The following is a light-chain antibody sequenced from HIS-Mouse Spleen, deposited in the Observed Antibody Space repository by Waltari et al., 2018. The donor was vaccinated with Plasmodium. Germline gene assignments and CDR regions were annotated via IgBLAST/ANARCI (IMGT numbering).Light chain of an antibody. Sequence: SYELTHPPSVSVSPGQTPRHPSSGYAFPKKYAFWYQQNSGQAPALVIYEDSKRPSGIQERFSGSSSGTMATLTSSGAKVEEEADYYCYSTDSSGNHRVFGGGTKLTVL. CDR3: YSTDSSGNHRV. CDR2: EDS. J-gene: IGLJ3*02. CDR1: AFPKKY. V-gene: IGLV3-10*01.